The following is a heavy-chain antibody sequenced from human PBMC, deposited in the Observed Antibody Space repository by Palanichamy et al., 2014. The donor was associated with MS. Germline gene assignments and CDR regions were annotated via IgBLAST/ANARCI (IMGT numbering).Heavy chain of an antibody. CDR2: INPDGSST. J-gene: IGHJ3*02. Sequence: EVQLVESGRGLVQPGGSLRLSCAASGFTFSNYWMHWVRQAPGEGLVWVSRINPDGSSTNYADSVKGRFTISRDNAKNTLYLQMNSLRTEDTAVYYCARDQSYSFGIWGQGTMVTVSS. CDR3: ARDQSYSFGI. V-gene: IGHV3-74*01. CDR1: GFTFSNYW. D-gene: IGHD2-21*01.